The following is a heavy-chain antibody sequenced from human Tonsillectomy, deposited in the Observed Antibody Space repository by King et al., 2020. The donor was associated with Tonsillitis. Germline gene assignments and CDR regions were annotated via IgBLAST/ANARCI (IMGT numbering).Heavy chain of an antibody. CDR3: ARDRSGVYYGSGSPAHWFDP. V-gene: IGHV4-59*03. J-gene: IGHJ5*02. CDR1: GGSISSYY. CDR2: IYYNGST. D-gene: IGHD3-10*01. Sequence: HVQLQESGPGLVKPSETLSLTCTVSGGSISSYYWSWIRQPPGKGLEWIGCIYYNGSTNYNPSLMSLVTISVDTSKNQFSLKLISVTAADTAVYFCARDRSGVYYGSGSPAHWFDPWGQGTLVTVSS.